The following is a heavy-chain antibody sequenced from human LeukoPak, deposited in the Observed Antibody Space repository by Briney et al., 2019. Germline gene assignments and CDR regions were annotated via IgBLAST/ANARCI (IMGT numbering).Heavy chain of an antibody. CDR1: GYTFTSYA. D-gene: IGHD2-15*01. J-gene: IGHJ5*02. CDR3: ARDPGSTPFDP. CDR2: INAGNGNT. V-gene: IGHV1-3*01. Sequence: GASVKVSCKASGYTFTSYAMHWVRQAPGQRLEWMGWINAGNGNTKYSQKLQGRVTMTTDTSTSTAYMELRSLRSDDTAVYYCARDPGSTPFDPWGQGTLVTVSS.